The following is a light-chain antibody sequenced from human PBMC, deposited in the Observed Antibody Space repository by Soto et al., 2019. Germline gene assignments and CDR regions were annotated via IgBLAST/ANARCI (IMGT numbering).Light chain of an antibody. CDR1: QSVSSTY. CDR3: QRSDIPPFP. J-gene: IGKJ2*01. Sequence: EIVMTQSPGTLSLSPGERATISCRASQSVSSTYLAWYQQKPGQAPWLLIYGASIRATGLPARFSGSGSGTDFTLTISRLEPEDFAVYYCQRSDIPPFPFGQGTKLEIK. CDR2: GAS. V-gene: IGKV3-20*01.